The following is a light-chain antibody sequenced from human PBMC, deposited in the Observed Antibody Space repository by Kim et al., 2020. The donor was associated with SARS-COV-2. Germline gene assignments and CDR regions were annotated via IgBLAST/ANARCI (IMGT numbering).Light chain of an antibody. V-gene: IGKV2-28*01. CDR3: MQTLQTPLT. CDR1: QSLLDSDGYNY. J-gene: IGKJ4*01. CDR2: LGS. Sequence: DIVMTQSPLSLPVTPGEPASISCRSSQSLLDSDGYNYLDWYLQRPGQSPQLLIYLGSNRASGVPDRFSGSGSGTDFTLKISRVEADEVGVYYCMQTLQTPLTFGGGTKVDIK.